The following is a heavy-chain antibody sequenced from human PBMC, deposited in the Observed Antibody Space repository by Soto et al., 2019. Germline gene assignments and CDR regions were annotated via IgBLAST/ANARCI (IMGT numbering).Heavy chain of an antibody. D-gene: IGHD3-10*01. Sequence: ESLKISFKGSGYSCTTYWIAWVRQMPGKGLEWVGIIYPGDSDTRYSPSFEGHVTISVDKSISTAFLQWNSLKASDNAIYYCARHSTSAPKDYWGQGTLVTVSS. CDR2: IYPGDSDT. CDR3: ARHSTSAPKDY. CDR1: GYSCTTYW. V-gene: IGHV5-51*01. J-gene: IGHJ4*01.